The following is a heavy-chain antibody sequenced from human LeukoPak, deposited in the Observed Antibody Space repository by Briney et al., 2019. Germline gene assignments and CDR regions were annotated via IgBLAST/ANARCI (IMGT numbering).Heavy chain of an antibody. V-gene: IGHV1-18*01. J-gene: IGHJ3*02. CDR3: ARGTIFGVVIIGAFDI. D-gene: IGHD3-3*01. CDR2: ISAYNGNT. Sequence: ASVKVSCKASGYTFTSYGISWVRQAPGQGLEWMGWISAYNGNTNYAQKLQGRVTMTTDTSTSTAYMELRSLRSDDTAVYYCARGTIFGVVIIGAFDIWGQGTMVTVSS. CDR1: GYTFTSYG.